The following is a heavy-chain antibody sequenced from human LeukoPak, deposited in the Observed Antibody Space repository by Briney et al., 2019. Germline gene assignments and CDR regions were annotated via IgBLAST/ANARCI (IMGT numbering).Heavy chain of an antibody. CDR1: GGSISSGDYY. V-gene: IGHV4-30-4*01. CDR2: FYSTGST. J-gene: IGHJ4*02. CDR3: ARAGYYHRAFDY. Sequence: SGTLSLTCTVSGGSISSGDYYWSWIRQPPGKGLEWIGYFYSTGSTYYNPSLKSRVTISVDMSRNQFSLKLSSVIAADTAVYYCARAGYYHRAFDYWGQGTLVTVSS. D-gene: IGHD3-10*01.